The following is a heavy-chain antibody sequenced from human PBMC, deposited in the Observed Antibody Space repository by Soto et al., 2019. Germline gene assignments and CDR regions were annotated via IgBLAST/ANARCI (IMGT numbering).Heavy chain of an antibody. Sequence: SETLSLTCTVSGGSISSGDYYWSWIRQPPGKGLEWIGYIYYSGSTYYNPSLKSRVTISVDTSKNQFSLKLSSVTAADTAVYYCATQYCSSTSCWGWFDPWGQGTLVTVSS. CDR1: GGSISSGDYY. CDR2: IYYSGST. J-gene: IGHJ5*02. D-gene: IGHD2-2*01. V-gene: IGHV4-30-4*01. CDR3: ATQYCSSTSCWGWFDP.